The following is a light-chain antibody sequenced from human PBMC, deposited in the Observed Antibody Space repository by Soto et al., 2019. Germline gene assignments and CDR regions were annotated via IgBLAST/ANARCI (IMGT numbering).Light chain of an antibody. CDR2: GAS. CDR1: QSVSSSY. Sequence: EIVLTQSPGPLSLSPGERATLSCRASQSVSSSYLAWYQQKPGQAPRLLIYGASSRATGIPDRFSGSGSETDFTLTISRLEPEDFAVNYCQQYGSTPVTFGQGTRLEIK. V-gene: IGKV3-20*01. J-gene: IGKJ5*01. CDR3: QQYGSTPVT.